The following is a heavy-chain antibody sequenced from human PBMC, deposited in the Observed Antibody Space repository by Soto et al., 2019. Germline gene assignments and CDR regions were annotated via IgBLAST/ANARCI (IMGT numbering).Heavy chain of an antibody. CDR3: ARSGGRWELPQFAP. CDR1: GGSISSDY. Sequence: SETLSLTCTVSGGSISSDYWSWIRQPPGKGLEWIGYIYYSGSTNYNPSLKSRVTISVDTSKNQFSLKLSSVTAADTAVYYCARSGGRWELPQFAPWGQGTLVTVSS. CDR2: IYYSGST. D-gene: IGHD1-26*01. V-gene: IGHV4-59*01. J-gene: IGHJ5*02.